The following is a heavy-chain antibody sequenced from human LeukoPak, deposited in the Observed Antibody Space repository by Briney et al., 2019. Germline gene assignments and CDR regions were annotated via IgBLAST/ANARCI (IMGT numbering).Heavy chain of an antibody. J-gene: IGHJ4*02. CDR3: TRGRGGTIDRGYMDY. CDR2: MNSNTGNT. V-gene: IGHV1-8*01. Sequence: ASVKVSCKASGYTFINYDIMWVRQATGRGLEWMGWMNSNTGNTGYAQRFQGRVTMTRDTSMSTAYMDLSSLGSEDTAIYYCTRGRGGTIDRGYMDYWGQGTLVTVSS. D-gene: IGHD1-1*01. CDR1: GYTFINYD.